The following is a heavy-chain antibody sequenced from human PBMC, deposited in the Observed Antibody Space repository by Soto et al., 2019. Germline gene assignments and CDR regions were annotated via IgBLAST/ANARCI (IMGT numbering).Heavy chain of an antibody. Sequence: SETLSLTCTVSGDSISTFYWGWMRQSPGKELEWIGYVYYTGSTNYNPSLKSRVTISVDRPKNQFSLKLTSANAADTAVYYCARGRTVRNYADDSSDYFYFFDYWGQGTQVTV. CDR3: ARGRTVRNYADDSSDYFYFFDY. D-gene: IGHD3-22*01. V-gene: IGHV4-59*01. CDR1: GDSISTFY. J-gene: IGHJ4*02. CDR2: VYYTGST.